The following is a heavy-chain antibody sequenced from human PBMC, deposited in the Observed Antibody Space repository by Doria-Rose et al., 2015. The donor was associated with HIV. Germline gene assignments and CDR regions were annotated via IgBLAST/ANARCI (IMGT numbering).Heavy chain of an antibody. V-gene: IGHV4-34*01. Sequence: QVQLQQWGAGLLKPSETLSLTCAVYGGSFRGYYWNWIRQPPGKGLEWIGEINHSGSPNYNPSLKSRVTMSVDTSRKQFSLKLNSVTAADTAVYYCARAGPEYYFDSWGQGTRGTGSS. CDR1: GGSFRGYY. CDR2: INHSGSP. CDR3: ARAGPEYYFDS. J-gene: IGHJ4*02.